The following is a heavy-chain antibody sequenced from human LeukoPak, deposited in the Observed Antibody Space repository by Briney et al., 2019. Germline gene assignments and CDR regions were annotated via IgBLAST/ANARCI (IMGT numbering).Heavy chain of an antibody. CDR3: AKGLSSGWYGESGS. CDR1: GFTFRNFA. CDR2: ISASGGST. D-gene: IGHD6-19*01. Sequence: GGSLRLSCAASGFTFRNFAMNWVRQAPGKGLEWVSAISASGGSTDYADSVKGRFTISRDNSKNTLYLQMNSLRAEDTAVFYCAKGLSSGWYGESGSWGQGTLVTVSS. V-gene: IGHV3-23*01. J-gene: IGHJ5*02.